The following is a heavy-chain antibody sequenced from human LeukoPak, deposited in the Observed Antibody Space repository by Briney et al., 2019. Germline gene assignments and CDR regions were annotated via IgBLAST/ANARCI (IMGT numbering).Heavy chain of an antibody. V-gene: IGHV3-30*02. Sequence: GGSLRLSCAASGFTFDRYGMHWVRQAPGKELQWVAFIRYDESDKKYEASVKGRFTISRDSSKYTLSLEMETLRVEDTAVYYCATQFYASGHYYNPIHYRGRGSLVTVS. D-gene: IGHD2/OR15-2a*01. CDR3: ATQFYASGHYYNPIHY. CDR2: IRYDESDK. CDR1: GFTFDRYG. J-gene: IGHJ4*01.